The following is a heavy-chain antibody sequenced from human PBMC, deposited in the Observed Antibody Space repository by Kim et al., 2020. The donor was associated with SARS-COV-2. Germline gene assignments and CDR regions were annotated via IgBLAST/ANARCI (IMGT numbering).Heavy chain of an antibody. D-gene: IGHD2-2*01. V-gene: IGHV3-23*01. J-gene: IGHJ3*02. CDR3: AKGGMPSKKAFDI. CDR1: GFTFSSYA. Sequence: GGSLRLSCAASGFTFSSYAMSWVRQAPGKGLEWVSALSSSGGSTYYADSVKGRFTISRDNSKNTLYLQMNSMRAEDTAVHYCAKGGMPSKKAFDIWGQGTMVTVSS. CDR2: LSSSGGST.